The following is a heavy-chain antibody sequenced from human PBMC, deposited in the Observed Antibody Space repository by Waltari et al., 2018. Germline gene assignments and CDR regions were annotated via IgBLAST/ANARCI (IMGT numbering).Heavy chain of an antibody. Sequence: QVQLVQSGAEVKKSGSSVKVPCKASGYIFTGYYMHWVRQDPGQGLEWMGWINPNSGGTNYEQKFQGRVTMTRDTSISTAYMELSRLRSDDTAVYYCARVENGDATDYWGQGTLVTVSS. CDR3: ARVENGDATDY. V-gene: IGHV1-2*02. J-gene: IGHJ4*02. CDR2: INPNSGGT. D-gene: IGHD4-17*01. CDR1: GYIFTGYY.